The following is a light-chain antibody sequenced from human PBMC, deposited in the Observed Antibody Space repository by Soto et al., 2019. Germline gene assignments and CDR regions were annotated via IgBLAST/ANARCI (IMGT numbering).Light chain of an antibody. CDR1: QSVSSSY. CDR3: QQYGSSPPIT. CDR2: GAS. J-gene: IGKJ5*01. Sequence: EIVLTQSPGTLSLSPGERATLSCRASQSVSSSYLAWYQQKSGQAPRLLIYGASSRATGIPDRFSGSGSGTDFTLTISRLEPEEFAVYYCQQYGSSPPITFGQGTRLEIK. V-gene: IGKV3-20*01.